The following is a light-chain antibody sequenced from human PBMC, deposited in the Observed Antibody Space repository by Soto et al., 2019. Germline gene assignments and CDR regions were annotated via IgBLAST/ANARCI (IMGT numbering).Light chain of an antibody. CDR3: QQYGSSYT. Sequence: IVLTQSPDILSLSPGERATLSCRASQSVSSSYLAWYQQKPGQAPRLLIYDAYNRAIGIPDRFSGSGSGTDFTLTISSLEPEDFAVYYCQQYGSSYTFGQGTKLEIK. CDR1: QSVSSSY. V-gene: IGKV3-20*01. CDR2: DAY. J-gene: IGKJ2*01.